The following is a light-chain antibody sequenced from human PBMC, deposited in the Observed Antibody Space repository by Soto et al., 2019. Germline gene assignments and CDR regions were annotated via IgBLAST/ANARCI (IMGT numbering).Light chain of an antibody. CDR1: QSVLYAAKNKNF. J-gene: IGKJ4*01. V-gene: IGKV4-1*01. Sequence: DIVMTQSPDSLAVSLGETASFNCQSSQSVLYAAKNKNFLAWYQQKAGQPPRLLIYWASTRESGVPDRFSGSGSGTDFTLTISSLQAEDVAVYFCQQYYTTPLTFGGGTKVEIK. CDR3: QQYYTTPLT. CDR2: WAS.